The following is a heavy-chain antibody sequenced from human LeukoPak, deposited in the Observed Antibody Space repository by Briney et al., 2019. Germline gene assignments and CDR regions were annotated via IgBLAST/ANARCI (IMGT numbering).Heavy chain of an antibody. D-gene: IGHD1-26*01. Sequence: LGASLKISCKGSGYAFSSYWVAWVRPVPGKGLEWMGTIYPGASDTRYSPSFQGQVTISADESISTAYLQWSSLKASDTAMYYCARRSQVGKSFEYWGQGALVTVSS. CDR2: IYPGASDT. CDR3: ARRSQVGKSFEY. J-gene: IGHJ4*02. V-gene: IGHV5-51*01. CDR1: GYAFSSYW.